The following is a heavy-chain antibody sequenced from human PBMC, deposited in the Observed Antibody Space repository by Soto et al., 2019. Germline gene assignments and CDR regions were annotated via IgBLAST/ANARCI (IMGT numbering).Heavy chain of an antibody. V-gene: IGHV3-33*01. J-gene: IGHJ3*01. CDR1: GFIFSNSG. D-gene: IGHD2-15*01. Sequence: GGSLRLSCAASGFIFSNSGMHWVRQAPGKGLEWVAVIWYDGSNEYYAASVKGRFTISRDNSKNTLYLQMDSLRVDDTAVYSCARDRGFDDALDVWGQGTMVTV. CDR2: IWYDGSNE. CDR3: ARDRGFDDALDV.